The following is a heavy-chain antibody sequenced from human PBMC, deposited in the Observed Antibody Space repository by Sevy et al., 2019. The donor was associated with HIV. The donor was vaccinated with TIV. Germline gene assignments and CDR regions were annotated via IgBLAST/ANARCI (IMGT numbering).Heavy chain of an antibody. J-gene: IGHJ4*02. D-gene: IGHD2-21*02. CDR1: GFPFSTSA. CDR2: ISASGDRT. CDR3: VKDRESVSGDPQFNH. Sequence: GGCLRLSCGVSGFPFSTSALTWVRQAPGKGLEWVSSISASGDRTNYTDTVKGRFTISRDNSRSTLFLQMNSLTADDTAVYYCVKDRESVSGDPQFNHWGQGTLVTVSS. V-gene: IGHV3-23*01.